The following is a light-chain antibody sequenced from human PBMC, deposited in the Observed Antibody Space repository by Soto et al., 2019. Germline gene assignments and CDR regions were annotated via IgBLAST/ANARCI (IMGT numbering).Light chain of an antibody. J-gene: IGKJ1*01. CDR3: QQHGSSPWT. CDR2: GAS. Sequence: EIVLTQSPGTLSLSPGERATLSCRASQSVSSSCLTWYQQKPGQAPRLLIYGASSRAPGIPDRFSGSGSGTDFTLTISRLEPEDFAVYYCQQHGSSPWTFGQGTKVE. CDR1: QSVSSSC. V-gene: IGKV3-20*01.